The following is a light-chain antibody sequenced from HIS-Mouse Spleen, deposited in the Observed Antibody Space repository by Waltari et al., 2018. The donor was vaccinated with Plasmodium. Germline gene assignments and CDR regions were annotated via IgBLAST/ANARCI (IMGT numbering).Light chain of an antibody. Sequence: EIVFTQSPGTLSLSPGERATLSCRASQSVSSSYLAWYQQKPGQGPRLLIYGASSRATGIPDRFSGSGSGTDFTLTISRLEPEDFAVYYCQQYGSSPYTFGQGTKLEIK. CDR2: GAS. CDR1: QSVSSSY. V-gene: IGKV3-20*01. CDR3: QQYGSSPYT. J-gene: IGKJ2*01.